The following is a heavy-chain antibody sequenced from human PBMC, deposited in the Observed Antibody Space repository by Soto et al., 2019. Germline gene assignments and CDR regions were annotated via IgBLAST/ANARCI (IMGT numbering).Heavy chain of an antibody. D-gene: IGHD2-2*02. CDR3: AKDHLYCSSTSCYTGNYYYYGMDV. Sequence: ASVKVSCKASGYTFTSYAMHWVRQAPGQRLEWMGWINAGNGNTKYSQKFQGRVTITRDTSASTAYMELSSLRSEDTAVYYCAKDHLYCSSTSCYTGNYYYYGMDVWGQGTTVTVSS. CDR1: GYTFTSYA. J-gene: IGHJ6*02. V-gene: IGHV1-3*01. CDR2: INAGNGNT.